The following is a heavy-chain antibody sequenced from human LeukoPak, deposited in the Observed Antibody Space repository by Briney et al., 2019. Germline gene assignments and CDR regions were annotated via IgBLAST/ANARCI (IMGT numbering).Heavy chain of an antibody. Sequence: SETLSLTCAVYGDFFSGYYWSWIRQPPGKGLEWIGKINHSGSTNYNPSLKSRVTISLDTSKNQFSLKLSSVTAADTAVYYCATENGFNDYWGQGTLVTVSS. CDR3: ATENGFNDY. D-gene: IGHD2-8*01. V-gene: IGHV4-34*01. CDR2: INHSGST. J-gene: IGHJ4*02. CDR1: GDFFSGYY.